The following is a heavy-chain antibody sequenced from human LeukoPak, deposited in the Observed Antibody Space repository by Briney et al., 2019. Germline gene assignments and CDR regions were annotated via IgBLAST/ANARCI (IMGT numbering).Heavy chain of an antibody. CDR3: AKLPGIAVAGTAFDY. CDR1: GFTFDGYA. D-gene: IGHD6-19*01. J-gene: IGHJ4*02. V-gene: IGHV3-9*01. CDR2: ISWNSGSI. Sequence: GGSLRLSCAASGFTFDGYAMHWVRHAPGKGLEWVSGISWNSGSIGYADSVKGRFTISRDNAKNSLYLQMNSLRAEDTALYYCAKLPGIAVAGTAFDYWGQGTLVTVSS.